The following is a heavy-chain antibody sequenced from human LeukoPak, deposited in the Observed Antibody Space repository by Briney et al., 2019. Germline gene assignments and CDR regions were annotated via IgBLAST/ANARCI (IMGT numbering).Heavy chain of an antibody. J-gene: IGHJ4*02. D-gene: IGHD3-10*01. Sequence: ASVKVSCKASGGTFSSYAISWVRQAPGQRLEWMGWINAGNGNTKYSQKFQGRVTITRDTSASTAYMELSSLRSEDTAVYYCARVFPGETLDYWGQGTLVTVSS. V-gene: IGHV1-3*01. CDR1: GGTFSSYA. CDR3: ARVFPGETLDY. CDR2: INAGNGNT.